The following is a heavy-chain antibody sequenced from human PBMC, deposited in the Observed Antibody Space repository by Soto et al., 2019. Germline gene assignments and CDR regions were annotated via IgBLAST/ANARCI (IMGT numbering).Heavy chain of an antibody. CDR2: ISGSGGST. CDR3: ARSSGGVFGIIIEGSNWLAP. V-gene: IGHV3-23*01. Sequence: GGSLRLSCAASGSTFSSYAMSWVRQAPGKGLEWVSAISGSGGSTYYAASVRGRFTISRDNSKNTLFLQMNSLRAEDTAVYYCARSSGGVFGIIIEGSNWLAPWGQGSLVTVSS. D-gene: IGHD3-16*02. J-gene: IGHJ5*02. CDR1: GSTFSSYA.